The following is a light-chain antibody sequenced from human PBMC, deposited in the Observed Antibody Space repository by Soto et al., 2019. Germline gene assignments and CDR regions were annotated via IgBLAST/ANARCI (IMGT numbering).Light chain of an antibody. Sequence: IVLTQSPGTLSLSPGERATLSCTASQSVSSSYLAWYQQKPGQAPRLLIYGASSRATGIPDRFSGSGSGTDFTLTISRLEPEDFAVYYCQQYGSSLTWTFGQGTKV. CDR1: QSVSSSY. CDR3: QQYGSSLTWT. J-gene: IGKJ1*01. CDR2: GAS. V-gene: IGKV3-20*01.